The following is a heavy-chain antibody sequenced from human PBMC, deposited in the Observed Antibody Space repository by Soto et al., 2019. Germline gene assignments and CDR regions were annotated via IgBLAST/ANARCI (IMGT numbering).Heavy chain of an antibody. CDR3: ARDHKDIAAAATYYYYYGMDV. V-gene: IGHV1-69*13. D-gene: IGHD6-13*01. CDR2: IIPIFGTA. J-gene: IGHJ6*02. CDR1: GGTFSSYA. Sequence: SVKVSCKASGGTFSSYAISWVRQAPGQGLEWMGGIIPIFGTANYAQKFQGRVTITADESTSTAYMELSSLRSEDTAVYYCARDHKDIAAAATYYYYYGMDVWSQGTKVTVSS.